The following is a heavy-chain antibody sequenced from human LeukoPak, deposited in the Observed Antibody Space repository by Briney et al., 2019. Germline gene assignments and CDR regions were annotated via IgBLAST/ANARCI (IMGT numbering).Heavy chain of an antibody. D-gene: IGHD6-19*01. CDR3: ARDKEKWLDHFDY. CDR1: GFTFSSYG. Sequence: PGGSLRLSCAASGFTFSSYGMNWVRQAPGKGLEWVSYISTTSSTIYYADSVKGRFTMSRDNAKSSLYLQMDSLRDEDTAVYYCARDKEKWLDHFDYWGQGSLVTVSS. J-gene: IGHJ4*02. CDR2: ISTTSSTI. V-gene: IGHV3-48*02.